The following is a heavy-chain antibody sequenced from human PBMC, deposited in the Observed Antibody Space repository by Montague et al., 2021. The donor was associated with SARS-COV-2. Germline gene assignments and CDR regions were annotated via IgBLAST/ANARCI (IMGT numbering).Heavy chain of an antibody. CDR1: GGSISSSSYY. V-gene: IGHV4-39*01. CDR3: ARLWDTVYYYYGMDV. Sequence: SEILSHTCAVSGGSISSSSYYWGWIRQPPGKGLEWIGSIHYSGSTYYNPSLKSRVSISVDTSKNQFSLKLSSVTAADTAVYYCARLWDTVYYYYGMDVWGQGTTVTVSS. CDR2: IHYSGST. D-gene: IGHD1-26*01. J-gene: IGHJ6*02.